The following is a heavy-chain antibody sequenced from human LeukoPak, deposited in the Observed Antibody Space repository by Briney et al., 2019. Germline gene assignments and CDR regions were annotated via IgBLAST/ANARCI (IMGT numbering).Heavy chain of an antibody. Sequence: ASVKVSCKASGYTFTSYGLSWVRQAPGQGLEWMGWISTYNDNTHYAQKFQGRVTMTTDTSTNTAYMELSRLRSDDTAVYYCARGLVGATTGWGQGTLVTVSS. CDR1: GYTFTSYG. V-gene: IGHV1-18*01. CDR3: ARGLVGATTG. D-gene: IGHD1-26*01. CDR2: ISTYNDNT. J-gene: IGHJ4*02.